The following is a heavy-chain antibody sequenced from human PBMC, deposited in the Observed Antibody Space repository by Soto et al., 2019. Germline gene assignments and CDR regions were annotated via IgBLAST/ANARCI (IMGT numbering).Heavy chain of an antibody. CDR1: GFTFSSYA. D-gene: IGHD2-15*01. V-gene: IGHV3-23*01. CDR3: AEGGIWRFDP. Sequence: EVQLLESGGGLVQPGGSLRLSCAASGFTFSSYAMTWVRQAPGKGLEWVSVVSGGAGSIYYADSVKGRFTISRDNSNNTLYLHMASLTAEDSAIYYCAEGGIWRFDPWGQGTLVTVSS. J-gene: IGHJ5*02. CDR2: VSGGAGSI.